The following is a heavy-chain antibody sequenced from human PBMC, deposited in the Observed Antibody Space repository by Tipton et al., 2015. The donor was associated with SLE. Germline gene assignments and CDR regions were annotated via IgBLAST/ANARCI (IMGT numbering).Heavy chain of an antibody. CDR1: GGSISSSSYY. Sequence: TLSLTCTVSGGSISSSSYYWGWIRQPPGKGLEWIGYIFHDGTTFYNPSLESRVTMSLDRSKNQFSLKLSSVTAADTAIYYCARAVGYGGTFGTYWFGPWGQGTLVTVSS. J-gene: IGHJ5*02. CDR2: IFHDGTT. V-gene: IGHV4-39*07. CDR3: ARAVGYGGTFGTYWFGP. D-gene: IGHD1-26*01.